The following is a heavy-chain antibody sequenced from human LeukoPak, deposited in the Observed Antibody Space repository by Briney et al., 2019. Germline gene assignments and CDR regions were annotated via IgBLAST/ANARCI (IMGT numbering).Heavy chain of an antibody. V-gene: IGHV3-7*05. CDR2: IKKDGSET. J-gene: IGHJ4*02. CDR1: GFSFSTYW. CDR3: AKGRGSPYYFEY. D-gene: IGHD1-26*01. Sequence: PGGSLRLSCAASGFSFSTYWMSWVRQTPGKGLEWVANIKKDGSETYYVDSVKGRFTISRDNSKNTLYLQMNSLRAEDTAVYYCAKGRGSPYYFEYWGQGTLVTVSS.